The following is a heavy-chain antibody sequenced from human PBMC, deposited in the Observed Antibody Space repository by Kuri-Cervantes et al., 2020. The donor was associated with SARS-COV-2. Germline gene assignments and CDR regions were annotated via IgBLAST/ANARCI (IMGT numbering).Heavy chain of an antibody. CDR3: ARSYYYYDSSGYDAFDI. D-gene: IGHD3-22*01. CDR1: GYSFTSYW. V-gene: IGHV5-51*01. CDR2: IYPGYYDT. J-gene: IGHJ3*02. Sequence: GESLKISCKGSGYSFTSYWIGWVRQMPGKGLGWMGIIYPGYYDTRYSPSFQGQVTISADKSISTAYLQWSSLKASDTAMYYCARSYYYYDSSGYDAFDIWGQGTMVTVSS.